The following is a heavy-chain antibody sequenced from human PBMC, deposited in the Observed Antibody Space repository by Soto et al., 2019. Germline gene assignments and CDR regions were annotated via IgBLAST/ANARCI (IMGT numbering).Heavy chain of an antibody. CDR1: GFTFSSYG. Sequence: PGGSLRLSCAASGFTFSSYGMHWVRQAPGKGLEWVAVISYDGSNKYYADSVKGRFTISRDNSKNTLYLQMNSLRAEDTAVYYCAKDLFPPPSYSSSWYLHPSPFDYWGQGTLVTVSS. CDR2: ISYDGSNK. V-gene: IGHV3-30*18. D-gene: IGHD6-13*01. CDR3: AKDLFPPPSYSSSWYLHPSPFDY. J-gene: IGHJ4*02.